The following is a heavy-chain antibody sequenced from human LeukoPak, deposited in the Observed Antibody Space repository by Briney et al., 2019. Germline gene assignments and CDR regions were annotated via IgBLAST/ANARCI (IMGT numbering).Heavy chain of an antibody. D-gene: IGHD2-2*03. CDR1: GFVFIRYA. CDR3: ARDLDIVVVPASWFYP. CDR2: VSAGGGRT. J-gene: IGHJ5*02. V-gene: IGHV3-23*01. Sequence: PGGSLRLSCAASGFVFIRYALTWVRQAPGKGLEWVSGVSAGGGRTYYSDSVKGRFTISRDDAKNSLSLQMNSLRAEDTAVYYCARDLDIVVVPASWFYPWGQGTLVTVSS.